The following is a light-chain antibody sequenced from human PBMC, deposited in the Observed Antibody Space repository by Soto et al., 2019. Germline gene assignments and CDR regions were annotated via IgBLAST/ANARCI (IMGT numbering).Light chain of an antibody. CDR3: AACDDSLRGVV. CDR1: LSNIGSNF. V-gene: IGLV1-47*01. CDR2: RNN. J-gene: IGLJ2*01. Sequence: QSVLTQPPSASGTPGQRVTISCSGSLSNIGSNFIYLYQQLPGSAPKLLINRNNERPSGVPDRFSGSKSGTSASLAISGLRSEDEADYHCAACDDSLRGVVFGGGTKVTVL.